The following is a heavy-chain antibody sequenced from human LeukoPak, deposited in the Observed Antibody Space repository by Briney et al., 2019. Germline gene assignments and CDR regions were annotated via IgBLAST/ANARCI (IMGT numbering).Heavy chain of an antibody. CDR1: GYTFTTYY. J-gene: IGHJ3*02. CDR2: IDPTSGKT. V-gene: IGHV1-46*01. CDR3: ARDLRTVTVAGLGVFDI. Sequence: ATVKVSCKASGYTFTTYYIHWVRQAPGQGLEWMGVIDPTSGKTNYAQKFQGRVTMNRDMSTSTIYLELTSLRSDDTAFYYCARDLRTVTVAGLGVFDIWGQGTIVSVSS. D-gene: IGHD6-19*01.